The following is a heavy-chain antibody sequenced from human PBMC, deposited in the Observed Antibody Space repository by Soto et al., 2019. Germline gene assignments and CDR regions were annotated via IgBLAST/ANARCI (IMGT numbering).Heavy chain of an antibody. V-gene: IGHV1-8*01. CDR3: ARKGHVGVMEFLYYYYSMDV. CDR2: MNPNSGNT. CDR1: GYTFTSYD. Sequence: QVQLVQSGAEVKKPGASVKVSCKASGYTFTSYDINWVRQATGQGLEWMGWMNPNSGNTGYAQKCQGRVTMTTKTSMSTADVDLSSLRSEDTAVDYWARKGHVGVMEFLYYYYSMDVWGQGTTVTVAS. D-gene: IGHD3-16*01. J-gene: IGHJ6*02.